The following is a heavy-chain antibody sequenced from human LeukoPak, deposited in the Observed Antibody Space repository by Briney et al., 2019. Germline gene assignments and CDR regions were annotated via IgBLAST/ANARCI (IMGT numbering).Heavy chain of an antibody. V-gene: IGHV3-21*01. CDR3: ATVYYDSSAYGDLDS. J-gene: IGHJ4*02. CDR2: ITPTSTST. D-gene: IGHD3-22*01. Sequence: GGSLRLSCAASGIAFRSFTMHWVRQAPGKGLEWVSSITPTSTSTVYADSVKGRSTISRDNAKNSLYLQMNSLRAEDTAVYHCATVYYDSSAYGDLDSWGQGTPVTVSS. CDR1: GIAFRSFT.